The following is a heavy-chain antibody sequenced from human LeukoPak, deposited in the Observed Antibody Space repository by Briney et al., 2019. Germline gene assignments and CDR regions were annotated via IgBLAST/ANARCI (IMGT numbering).Heavy chain of an antibody. Sequence: GASVKVSCKASGYTFTGYYMHWVRQAPGQGLEWMGWINPNSGGTNYAQKFQGRVTMTRDTSISTAYMELSRLRSDDTAVYYCARASYGGYVCVDYWGQGTLVTVSS. J-gene: IGHJ4*02. V-gene: IGHV1-2*02. D-gene: IGHD4-17*01. CDR3: ARASYGGYVCVDY. CDR2: INPNSGGT. CDR1: GYTFTGYY.